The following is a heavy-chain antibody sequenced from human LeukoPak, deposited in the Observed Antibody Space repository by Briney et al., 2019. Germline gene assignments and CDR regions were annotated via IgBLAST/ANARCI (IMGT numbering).Heavy chain of an antibody. CDR3: AKEGLRGYSYDHNYFDY. Sequence: GGSLRLSCAASGFTFSSYAMSWDRQAPGKGLEWVSAISGSGGSTYYADSVKGRFTISRDNAKNTVYLQMNSLRAEDTALYYCAKEGLRGYSYDHNYFDYWGQGTLVTVSS. V-gene: IGHV3-23*01. CDR1: GFTFSSYA. D-gene: IGHD5-18*01. J-gene: IGHJ4*02. CDR2: ISGSGGST.